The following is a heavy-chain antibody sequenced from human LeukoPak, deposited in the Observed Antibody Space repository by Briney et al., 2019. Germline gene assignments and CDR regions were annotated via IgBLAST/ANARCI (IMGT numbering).Heavy chain of an antibody. Sequence: GASVKVSCKASGYTITTYGITWVRQAPGQGLEWMGWISAYNGNTNYAQKLQGRVTMTTDTSTSTAYMELRSLRSDDTAVYYCARALVDGYKELGYWGQGTLVTVSS. CDR2: ISAYNGNT. CDR1: GYTITTYG. D-gene: IGHD5-24*01. V-gene: IGHV1-18*01. J-gene: IGHJ4*02. CDR3: ARALVDGYKELGY.